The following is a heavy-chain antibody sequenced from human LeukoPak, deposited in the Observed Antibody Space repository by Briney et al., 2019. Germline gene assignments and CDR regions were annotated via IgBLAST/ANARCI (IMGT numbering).Heavy chain of an antibody. CDR1: GFVFTNYW. D-gene: IGHD4-11*01. CDR3: ARSSTVTGGFDY. Sequence: GESLKISCKGSGFVFTNYWIGWVRQMPGKGLEWMGIIYGRDSDARYSPSLQGQVTISVDKSISTAYLQWSSLKASDTAMYYCARSSTVTGGFDYWGQGTLVTVSS. CDR2: IYGRDSDA. J-gene: IGHJ4*02. V-gene: IGHV5-51*01.